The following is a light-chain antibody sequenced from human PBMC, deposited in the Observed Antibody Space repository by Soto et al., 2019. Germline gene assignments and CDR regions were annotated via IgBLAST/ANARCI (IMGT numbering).Light chain of an antibody. CDR2: DVS. J-gene: IGLJ1*01. Sequence: LTQHASVSGSPGQPITISCTGTSSDVGSFDSVAWYQHNPGKAPKLMIYDVSNRPSGVSSRFSGSKSGNTASLSISGLQTEDEANYYCRSFTTSSTLVFGTGTKVTVL. V-gene: IGLV2-14*01. CDR1: SSDVGSFDS. CDR3: RSFTTSSTLV.